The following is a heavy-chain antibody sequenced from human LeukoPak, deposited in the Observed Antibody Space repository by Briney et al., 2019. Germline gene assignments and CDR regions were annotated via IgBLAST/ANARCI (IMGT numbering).Heavy chain of an antibody. CDR2: INHSGST. CDR1: GASISSYY. J-gene: IGHJ4*02. D-gene: IGHD5-12*01. Sequence: SETLSLTCTVSGASISSYYWSWIRQPPGKGLEWIGEINHSGSTNYNPSLKSRVTISVDTSKNQFSLKLSSVTAADTAVYYCARRGRVAKTDYWGQGTLVTVSS. CDR3: ARRGRVAKTDY. V-gene: IGHV4-34*01.